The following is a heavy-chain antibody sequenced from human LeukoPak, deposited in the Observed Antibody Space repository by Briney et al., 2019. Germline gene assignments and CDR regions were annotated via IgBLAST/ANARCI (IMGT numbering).Heavy chain of an antibody. D-gene: IGHD3-9*01. Sequence: PGGSLRLSCAASGFTFSTHAMSWVRQAPGKGLEWVSAVTGSGSSTYYADSVKGRFTISRDNSKNTLSLQMNSLRAEDTAVYYCAKEWSRYFDLWGRGTLVTVSS. V-gene: IGHV3-23*01. CDR1: GFTFSTHA. CDR2: VTGSGSST. J-gene: IGHJ2*01. CDR3: AKEWSRYFDL.